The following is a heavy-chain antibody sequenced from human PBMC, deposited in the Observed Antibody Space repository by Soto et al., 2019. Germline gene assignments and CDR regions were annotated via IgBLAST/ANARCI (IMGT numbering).Heavy chain of an antibody. J-gene: IGHJ3*02. CDR3: ARATSGSFDASDM. Sequence: GGSLRLSCAASGFTFGIYGMHWVRQAPGKGLEWVAVIWYDGSNKYHADSVKGRFTISRDNSKNTVYLQMNSLRAEDTAVYYCARATSGSFDASDMWGQGTMVTVSS. CDR2: IWYDGSNK. D-gene: IGHD1-26*01. V-gene: IGHV3-33*01. CDR1: GFTFGIYG.